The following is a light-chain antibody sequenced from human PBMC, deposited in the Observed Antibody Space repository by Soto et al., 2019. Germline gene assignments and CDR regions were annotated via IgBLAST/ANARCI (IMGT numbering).Light chain of an antibody. CDR1: SSDVGSYNL. V-gene: IGLV2-23*01. CDR2: EGS. CDR3: CSYAGSVV. J-gene: IGLJ2*01. Sequence: QSALTQPASGSGSPGQSITISCTGTSSDVGSYNLVSWYQQHPGKAPKLMIYEGSKRPSGVSNRFSGSKSGNTASLTISGLQAEDEADYYCCSYAGSVVFGGGTKLTLL.